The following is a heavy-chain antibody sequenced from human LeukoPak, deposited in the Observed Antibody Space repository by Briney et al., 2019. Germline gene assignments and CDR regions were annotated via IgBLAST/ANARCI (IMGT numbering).Heavy chain of an antibody. Sequence: GGSLRLSCAASGFTFSDYYMSWIRQAPGKGLEWVSYISSSGSTIYYADSVKGRFTISRDNAKNSLYLQMNSLRAEDTAVYYCASSLKDIVVVPALYGMDVWGQGTTVTVSS. CDR1: GFTFSDYY. CDR3: ASSLKDIVVVPALYGMDV. CDR2: ISSSGSTI. J-gene: IGHJ6*02. V-gene: IGHV3-11*04. D-gene: IGHD2-2*01.